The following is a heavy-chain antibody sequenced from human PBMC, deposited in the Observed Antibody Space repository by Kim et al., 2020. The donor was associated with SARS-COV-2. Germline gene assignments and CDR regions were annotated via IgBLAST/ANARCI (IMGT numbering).Heavy chain of an antibody. Sequence: SETLSLTYTVSGGSISSYYWSWIRQPPGKGLEWIGYIYYSGSTNYNPSLKSRVTISVDTSKNQFSLKLSSVTAADTAVYYCARHEVSPHYGMDVWGQGTTVTVSS. V-gene: IGHV4-59*08. D-gene: IGHD2-8*01. CDR3: ARHEVSPHYGMDV. CDR1: GGSISSYY. J-gene: IGHJ6*02. CDR2: IYYSGST.